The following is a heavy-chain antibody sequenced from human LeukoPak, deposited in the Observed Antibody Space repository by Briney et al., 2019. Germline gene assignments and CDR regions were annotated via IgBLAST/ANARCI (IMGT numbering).Heavy chain of an antibody. D-gene: IGHD5-18*01. Sequence: SGGSLRLSCAASGFTFSSYAMSWVRQAPGKGLEWVSSISPSGGSTYYADSVKGRFTISRDNSKNTLYLQMNSLRVEDTAVYYCARSFSYGGIHYWGQGTLVTVSS. J-gene: IGHJ4*02. V-gene: IGHV3-23*01. CDR3: ARSFSYGGIHY. CDR1: GFTFSSYA. CDR2: ISPSGGST.